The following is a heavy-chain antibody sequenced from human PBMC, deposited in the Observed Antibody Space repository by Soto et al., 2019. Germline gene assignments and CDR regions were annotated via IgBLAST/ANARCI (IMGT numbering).Heavy chain of an antibody. Sequence: SQTLSLTCAISGDSVSSNSAAWNWIRQSPSRGLEWLGRTYYRSKWYNDYAVSVKSRVTISVDTSKNQFSLKLSSVTAADTAVYYCARRWYSSRTGWFDPWGQGTLVTVSS. CDR2: TYYRSKWYN. J-gene: IGHJ5*02. CDR3: ARRWYSSRTGWFDP. V-gene: IGHV6-1*01. CDR1: GDSVSSNSAA. D-gene: IGHD6-13*01.